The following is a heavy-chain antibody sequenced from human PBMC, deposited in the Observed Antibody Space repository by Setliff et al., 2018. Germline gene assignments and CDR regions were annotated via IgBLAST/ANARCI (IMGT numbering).Heavy chain of an antibody. CDR3: ARGRRDGYNDERFTPLDS. CDR1: GGSVSNDA. V-gene: IGHV1-69*05. Sequence: SVKVSCKASGGSVSNDAITWVRQAPGQGPEWMGGIIPMFGAADYAQKFQGRITITTDESTNTVHMELSSLRSEDTAVYYCARGRRDGYNDERFTPLDSWGQGTLVTVS. J-gene: IGHJ4*02. CDR2: IIPMFGAA. D-gene: IGHD5-12*01.